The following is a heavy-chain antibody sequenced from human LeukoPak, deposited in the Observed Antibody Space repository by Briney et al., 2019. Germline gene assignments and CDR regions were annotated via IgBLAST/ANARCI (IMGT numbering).Heavy chain of an antibody. D-gene: IGHD2-21*02. CDR3: ARGRRKGLLHYFDY. J-gene: IGHJ4*02. CDR2: INHSGST. Sequence: SETLSLTCAVYGGSFSGYYWSWIRQPPGKGLEWIGEINHSGSTNYNPSLKSRVTISVDTSKNQFSLKLSSVTAADTAVYYCARGRRKGLLHYFDYWGQGTLVTVSS. V-gene: IGHV4-34*01. CDR1: GGSFSGYY.